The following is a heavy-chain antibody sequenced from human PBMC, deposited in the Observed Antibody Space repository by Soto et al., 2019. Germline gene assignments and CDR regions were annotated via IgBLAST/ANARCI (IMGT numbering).Heavy chain of an antibody. CDR3: AKDGLEWGGPEQGGVYYYYMDV. CDR2: ISWNSGSI. Sequence: GGSLRLSCAASGFTFDDYAMHWVRQAPGKGLEWVSGISWNSGSIGYADSVKGRFTISRDNAKNSLYLQMNSLRAEDTALYYCAKDGLEWGGPEQGGVYYYYMDVWGKGTTVTVSS. D-gene: IGHD1-26*01. J-gene: IGHJ6*03. CDR1: GFTFDDYA. V-gene: IGHV3-9*01.